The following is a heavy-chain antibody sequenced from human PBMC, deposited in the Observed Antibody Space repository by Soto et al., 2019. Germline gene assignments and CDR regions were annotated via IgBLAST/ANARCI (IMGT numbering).Heavy chain of an antibody. V-gene: IGHV3-30*09. D-gene: IGHD4-17*01. CDR1: GFTFSSYA. J-gene: IGHJ6*02. CDR2: ISYDGSNK. Sequence: PGGSLRLSCAASGFTFSSYAMHWVRQAPGKGLEWVAVISYDGSNKYYADSVKGRFAISRDNSKNTLYLQMSRLRAQDTAVYYCARDQDDYGESVLGDSYYYHSYGLDVWGQGTTVTVSS. CDR3: ARDQDDYGESVLGDSYYYHSYGLDV.